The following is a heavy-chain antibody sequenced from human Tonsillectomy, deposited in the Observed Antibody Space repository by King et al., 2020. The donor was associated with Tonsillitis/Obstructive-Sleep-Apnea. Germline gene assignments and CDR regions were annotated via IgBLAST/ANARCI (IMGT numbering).Heavy chain of an antibody. CDR3: ARGGAEVVSGDDY. CDR1: GFTFRSYS. Sequence: DVQLVESGGGLVKPGGSLRLSCAASGFTFRSYSMNWVRHAPGRGLEWVSSISSSSSDIYYADSVKGRFTISRDIAKNTLYLQMDSLRAEDTAVYYCARGGAEVVSGDDYWGQGALVTVSS. V-gene: IGHV3-21*01. J-gene: IGHJ4*02. D-gene: IGHD4-23*01. CDR2: ISSSSSDI.